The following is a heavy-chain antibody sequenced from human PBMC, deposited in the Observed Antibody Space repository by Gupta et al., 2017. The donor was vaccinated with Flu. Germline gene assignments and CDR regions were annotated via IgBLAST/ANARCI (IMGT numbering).Heavy chain of an antibody. CDR1: GYTFTSYG. D-gene: IGHD3-22*01. CDR3: ARVSDYYDSSGYYRVDDY. CDR2: ISAYNGNT. J-gene: IGHJ4*02. V-gene: IGHV1-18*01. Sequence: QVQLVQSGAEVKKPGASVKVSCKASGYTFTSYGISWVRQAPGQGLEWMGWISAYNGNTNYAQKLQGRVTMTTDTSTSTAYMELRSLRSDDTAVYYCARVSDYYDSSGYYRVDDYWGQGTLVTVSS.